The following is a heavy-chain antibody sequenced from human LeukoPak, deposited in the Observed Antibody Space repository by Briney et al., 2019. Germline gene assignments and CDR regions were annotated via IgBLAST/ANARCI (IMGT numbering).Heavy chain of an antibody. V-gene: IGHV3-30*18. CDR3: AKALDSGGNFYFDY. CDR2: ISYDGSNK. D-gene: IGHD4-23*01. CDR1: GFTFSSYG. J-gene: IGHJ4*02. Sequence: GGSLRLSCAASGFTFSSYGMHWVRQAPGKGLEWVSLISYDGSNKYYANSVKGRFTISRDNSKNTLYLQLNSLRAEDTAVFYCAKALDSGGNFYFDYWGQGTLVTVSS.